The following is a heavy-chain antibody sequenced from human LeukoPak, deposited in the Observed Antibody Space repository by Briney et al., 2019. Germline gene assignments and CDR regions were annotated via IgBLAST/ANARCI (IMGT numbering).Heavy chain of an antibody. V-gene: IGHV3-30*18. J-gene: IGHJ3*02. CDR1: GFTFSYYG. D-gene: IGHD6-19*01. Sequence: PGGSLRLSCAASGFTFSYYGLHWVRQGPGKGLEWVAVISYDGSNKYYADSVKGRFTISRDNSKNTLFLQMNSLRAEDTAVYYCAKQCGGSDWFDAFDIWGQETMVTVSS. CDR2: ISYDGSNK. CDR3: AKQCGGSDWFDAFDI.